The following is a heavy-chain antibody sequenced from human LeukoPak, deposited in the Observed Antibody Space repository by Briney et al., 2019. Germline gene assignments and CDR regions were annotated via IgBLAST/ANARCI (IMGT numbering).Heavy chain of an antibody. J-gene: IGHJ6*02. Sequence: SQTLSLTCAISGDSVSSNSAAWHWTRQSPSRGLEWLGRTYYRSKWYNEYAVSVNSRITINPDTSKNQFSLQMNSVTPEDTAVYYCARAVADTNCYGMDVWGQGTTVTVSS. D-gene: IGHD6-19*01. CDR2: TYYRSKWYN. CDR3: ARAVADTNCYGMDV. CDR1: GDSVSSNSAA. V-gene: IGHV6-1*01.